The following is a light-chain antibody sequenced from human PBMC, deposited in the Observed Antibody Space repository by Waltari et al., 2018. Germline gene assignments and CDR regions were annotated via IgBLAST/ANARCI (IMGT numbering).Light chain of an antibody. CDR1: QDIRNY. CDR2: AAS. Sequence: DIQMTQSPSSLSASVGDRVTITCRASQDIRNYLAWYQQKPGKVPKLLISAASTLQSGVPSRFSGRESGTDFTLTISSLQPEDVGTYYCQKYDSVPWTFGKGTKVEIK. J-gene: IGKJ1*01. V-gene: IGKV1-27*01. CDR3: QKYDSVPWT.